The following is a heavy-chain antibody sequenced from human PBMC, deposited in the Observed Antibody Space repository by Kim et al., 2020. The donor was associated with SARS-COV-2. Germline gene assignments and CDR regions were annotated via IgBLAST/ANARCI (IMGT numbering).Heavy chain of an antibody. CDR1: GFIFSDYW. CDR3: ARLRYYTSGSAFDY. CDR2: IKHDGSEK. D-gene: IGHD3-10*01. Sequence: GGSLRLSCAASGFIFSDYWMSWVRQAPGKGLEWVATIKHDGSEKYYVDSVKGRFTISRDNAKNSLYLQMNSLRAEDTAVYYCARLRYYTSGSAFDYWGQGILVTASS. V-gene: IGHV3-7*01. J-gene: IGHJ4*02.